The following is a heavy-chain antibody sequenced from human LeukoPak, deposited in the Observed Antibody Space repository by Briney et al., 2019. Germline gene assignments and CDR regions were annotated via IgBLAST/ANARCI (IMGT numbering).Heavy chain of an antibody. D-gene: IGHD3-16*02. J-gene: IGHJ4*02. CDR2: INHSGST. Sequence: SETLSLTCAVYGGSFSGYYWSWIRQPPGKGLEWIGEINHSGSTNYNPSLKSRVTISVDTSKDQFSLKLSSVTAADTAVYYCAPNPVGVIAANWGQGTLVTVSS. V-gene: IGHV4-34*01. CDR3: APNPVGVIAAN. CDR1: GGSFSGYY.